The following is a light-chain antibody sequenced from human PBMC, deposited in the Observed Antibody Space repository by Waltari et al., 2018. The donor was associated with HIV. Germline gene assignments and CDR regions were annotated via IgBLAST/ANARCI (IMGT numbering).Light chain of an antibody. CDR2: EVN. CDR3: GSYAGSSNVV. J-gene: IGLJ2*01. V-gene: IGLV2-23*02. Sequence: QSALTQSASVSGSPGQSITISCTGTSTNIGSYNLVSWYQQHPGKAPKVIIYEVNKRPSGVSNPFPGSTSGSTASLTISGFQAEDEAVYSCGSYAGSSNVVFGGGTKLTVL. CDR1: STNIGSYNL.